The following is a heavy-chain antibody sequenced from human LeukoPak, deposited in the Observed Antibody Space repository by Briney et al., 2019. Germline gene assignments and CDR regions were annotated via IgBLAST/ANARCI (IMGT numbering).Heavy chain of an antibody. V-gene: IGHV3-21*01. J-gene: IGHJ5*02. CDR3: ASGQYDYVWGSYTTNWFDP. CDR2: ISSSSSYI. D-gene: IGHD3-16*01. Sequence: GGSLRLSCAASGFTFSSYAMSWVRQAPGKGLEWVSSISSSSSYIYYADSVKGRFTISRDNAKNSLYLQMNSLRAEDTAVYYCASGQYDYVWGSYTTNWFDPWGQGTLVTVSS. CDR1: GFTFSSYA.